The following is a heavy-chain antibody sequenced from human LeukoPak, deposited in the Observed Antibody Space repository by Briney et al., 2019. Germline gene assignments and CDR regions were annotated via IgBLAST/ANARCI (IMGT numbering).Heavy chain of an antibody. J-gene: IGHJ4*02. V-gene: IGHV3-23*01. CDR1: GLTFSNYG. Sequence: GGSLRLSCEASGLTFSNYGMSWVRQAPGKGLQWVSAITGDGTTTYYADSVKSRFTISRDNSKNMLYLQMSSLRAEDTAVYYCAKMHGYFDYWGQGALVPVSS. CDR3: AKMHGYFDY. CDR2: ITGDGTTT.